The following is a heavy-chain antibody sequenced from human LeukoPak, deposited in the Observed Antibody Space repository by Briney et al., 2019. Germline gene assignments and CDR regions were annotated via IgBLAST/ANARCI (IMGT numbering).Heavy chain of an antibody. V-gene: IGHV4-61*02. Sequence: RPSQTLSLTCSVSGGSISSGRYYWTWIRQPAGKGLEWIGRLYTNDNTNYDPSLESRVSISVDTSKSQFYLQLTSVTAADTAVYFCARGVVTDDYYMDVRGKGITVIVSS. J-gene: IGHJ6*03. CDR2: LYTNDNT. CDR3: ARGVVTDDYYMDV. D-gene: IGHD2-21*02. CDR1: GGSISSGRYY.